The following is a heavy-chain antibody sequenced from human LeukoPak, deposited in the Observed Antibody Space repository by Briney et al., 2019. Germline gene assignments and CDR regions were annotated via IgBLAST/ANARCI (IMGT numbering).Heavy chain of an antibody. V-gene: IGHV4-39*07. CDR3: ARDSGTYQPLLYPESLDGMDV. D-gene: IGHD2-2*02. CDR1: GGSISSSSYY. Sequence: PSETLSLTCTVSGGSISSSSYYWGWIRQPPGKGLEWIGSIYYSGSTYYNPSLKSRVTISVDTSKNQFSLKLSSVTAADTAVYYCARDSGTYQPLLYPESLDGMDVWGQGTTVTVSS. J-gene: IGHJ6*02. CDR2: IYYSGST.